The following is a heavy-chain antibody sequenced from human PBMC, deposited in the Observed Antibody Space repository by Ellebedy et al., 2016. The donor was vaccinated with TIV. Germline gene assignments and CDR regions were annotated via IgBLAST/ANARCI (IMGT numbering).Heavy chain of an antibody. CDR2: INHSGST. CDR3: ARGCRLFGVAMNFYGMDV. J-gene: IGHJ6*02. Sequence: SETLSLTXAVYGGSFSGYYWSWIRQPPGKGLEWIGEINHSGSTNYNPSLKSRVTISVDTSKNQFSLKLSSVTAADTAVYYCARGCRLFGVAMNFYGMDVWGQGTTVTVSS. D-gene: IGHD3-3*01. CDR1: GGSFSGYY. V-gene: IGHV4-34*01.